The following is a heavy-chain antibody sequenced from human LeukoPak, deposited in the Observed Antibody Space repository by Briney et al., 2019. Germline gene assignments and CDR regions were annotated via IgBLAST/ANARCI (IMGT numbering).Heavy chain of an antibody. CDR1: GYTFTCYY. J-gene: IGHJ4*02. V-gene: IGHV1-2*02. D-gene: IGHD3-22*01. CDR2: INPNSGGT. Sequence: ASVKVSCKASGYTFTCYYMHWVRQAPGQGPEWMGWINPNSGGTNYAQKLQGRVTMTRDTSISTAYMELSRLRSDDTAVYYCARDDYYDSSGYGFDYWGQGTLVTVSS. CDR3: ARDDYYDSSGYGFDY.